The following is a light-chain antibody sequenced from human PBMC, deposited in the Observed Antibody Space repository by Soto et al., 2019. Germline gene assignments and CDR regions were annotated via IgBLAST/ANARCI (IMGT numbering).Light chain of an antibody. CDR2: AVT. CDR1: SSDVGGYEY. V-gene: IGLV2-11*01. Sequence: QSALTQPRSVSGSPGQSVTISCTGTSSDVGGYEYDSWYQQYPGKAPKLMIYAVTRRPSGVPDRFSGSKSGNTASLTISGLQAEDEADYYCCSYAGSYTWVFGGGTKLTVL. CDR3: CSYAGSYTWV. J-gene: IGLJ3*02.